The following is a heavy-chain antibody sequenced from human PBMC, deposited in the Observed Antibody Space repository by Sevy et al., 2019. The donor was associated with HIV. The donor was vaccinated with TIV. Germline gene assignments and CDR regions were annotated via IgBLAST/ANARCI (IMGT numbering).Heavy chain of an antibody. J-gene: IGHJ4*02. D-gene: IGHD2-21*02. CDR3: AKWSGDYPLYYCDF. V-gene: IGHV3-30*02. CDR1: GSTFKSHG. CDR2: IRSDDTAV. Sequence: GGSLRLSCEVSGSTFKSHGMHWVRQAPGKGLEWLAAIRSDDTAVDYAASVKGRFTISRDIFKNTLYLQMNSLRVEDTAVYYCAKWSGDYPLYYCDFWGQGTLVTVSS.